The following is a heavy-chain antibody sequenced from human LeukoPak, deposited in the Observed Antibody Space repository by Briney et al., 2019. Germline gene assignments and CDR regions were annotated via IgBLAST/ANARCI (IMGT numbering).Heavy chain of an antibody. CDR2: ISGSGDST. Sequence: GGSLRLSCAASGFTFSNYAMRWVRQAPGKGLEWVSGISGSGDSTYYADSVKGRFTISRDNSKNTLYLQMNRLRVEDAAVYYCARAPVTSCRGALCYPFDYWGQGTLVTVSS. D-gene: IGHD2-15*01. V-gene: IGHV3-23*01. CDR3: ARAPVTSCRGALCYPFDY. J-gene: IGHJ4*02. CDR1: GFTFSNYA.